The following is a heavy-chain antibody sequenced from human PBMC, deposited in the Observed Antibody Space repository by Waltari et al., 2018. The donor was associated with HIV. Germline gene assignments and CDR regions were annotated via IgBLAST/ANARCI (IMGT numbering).Heavy chain of an antibody. D-gene: IGHD3-10*01. CDR1: GFSFINYA. CDR2: ISYDETNE. CDR3: VVSSFDY. V-gene: IGHV3-30*03. Sequence: QVQLVESGGGVAQPGRSLRLSCAASGFSFINYAMHWVGQAPGKGLEWLTRISYDETNEYYTDSVRGRFTISRDNSKNMLYLQMNNLRPEDTAIYYCVVSSFDYWGQGTLVTVSS. J-gene: IGHJ4*02.